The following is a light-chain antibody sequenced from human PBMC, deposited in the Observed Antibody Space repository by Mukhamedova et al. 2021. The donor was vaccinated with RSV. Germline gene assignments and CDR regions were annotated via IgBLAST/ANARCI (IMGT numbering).Light chain of an antibody. J-gene: IGKJ2*01. V-gene: IGKV1-5*03. CDR3: QQYNSYSNT. CDR2: KAS. Sequence: WYQRRVHGKAPKLLIYKASSLESGVPSRFSGSGSGTEFTLTISSLQREDGATYYCQQYNSYSNTFGQGTKLEIK.